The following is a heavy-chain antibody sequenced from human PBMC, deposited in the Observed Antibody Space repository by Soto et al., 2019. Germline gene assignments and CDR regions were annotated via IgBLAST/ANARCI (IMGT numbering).Heavy chain of an antibody. V-gene: IGHV3-74*01. CDR3: ARGHYATGSDFGL. CDR2: LNGAGTTT. Sequence: GGSLRLSCAASGFTFSDYWMHWVRQLPGKGLVWVSRLNGAGTTTTYAESVRGRFTISRDNAKNTVYLQMNSLRAEDTALYYCARGHYATGSDFGLWGQGTLVTVSS. D-gene: IGHD3-10*01. J-gene: IGHJ4*02. CDR1: GFTFSDYW.